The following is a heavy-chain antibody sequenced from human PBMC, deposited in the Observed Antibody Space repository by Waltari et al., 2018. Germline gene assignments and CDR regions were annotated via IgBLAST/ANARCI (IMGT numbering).Heavy chain of an antibody. V-gene: IGHV5-51*01. CDR2: IYPGDSDT. J-gene: IGHJ6*02. Sequence: EVQLVQSGAEVKKPGESLKISCKGSGYSFTSYWIGWVRQMPGKGLEWMGIIYPGDSDTRYSPSFQGQVTSSADKSISTAYLQWSSLKASDTAMYDGARQRRQQLTPYYYGMDVWGQGTTVTVS. D-gene: IGHD6-13*01. CDR3: ARQRRQQLTPYYYGMDV. CDR1: GYSFTSYW.